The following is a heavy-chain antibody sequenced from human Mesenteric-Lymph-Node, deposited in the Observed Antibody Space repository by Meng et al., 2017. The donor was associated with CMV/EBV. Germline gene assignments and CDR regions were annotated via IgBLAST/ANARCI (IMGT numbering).Heavy chain of an antibody. CDR3: AKDRVCFGGSCYPLGSIDS. J-gene: IGHJ4*02. CDR1: GFTFNNYG. Sequence: GGSLRLSCAGSGFTFNNYGMYWVRQAPGKGLEWVSSISGWGGTTYYTDSVRGRFTISRDNARNTLYLQMNSLRAEDTAMYYCAKDRVCFGGSCYPLGSIDSWGQGTLVTVSS. V-gene: IGHV3-23*01. D-gene: IGHD2-15*01. CDR2: ISGWGGTT.